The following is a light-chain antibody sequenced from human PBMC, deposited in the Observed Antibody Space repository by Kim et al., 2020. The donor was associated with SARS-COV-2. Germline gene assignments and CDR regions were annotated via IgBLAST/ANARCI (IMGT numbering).Light chain of an antibody. CDR2: QDN. V-gene: IGLV3-1*01. CDR1: KLGDKF. Sequence: SVSPGQTASITCSGEKLGDKFACWYQQKPGQSPVLGIYQDNKRPSGIPERFSGSNSGNTATLTISGTQAMDEADYYCQAWDSSTAVFGGGTQLTVL. CDR3: QAWDSSTAV. J-gene: IGLJ3*02.